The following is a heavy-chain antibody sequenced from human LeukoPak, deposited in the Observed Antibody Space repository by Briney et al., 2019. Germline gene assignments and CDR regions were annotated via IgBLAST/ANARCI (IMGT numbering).Heavy chain of an antibody. J-gene: IGHJ1*01. V-gene: IGHV1-2*02. CDR1: GYTFTGYY. CDR3: ARVAFSIDYGGNNEHFQH. Sequence: ASVKVSCKAFGYTFTGYYIHWVRQAPGQGLEWMGWINPNGGGTNYAQKFRGRVTMTRDTSISTAYMELSRLRSDDTAVYYCARVAFSIDYGGNNEHFQHWGQGTLVTVSS. D-gene: IGHD4-23*01. CDR2: INPNGGGT.